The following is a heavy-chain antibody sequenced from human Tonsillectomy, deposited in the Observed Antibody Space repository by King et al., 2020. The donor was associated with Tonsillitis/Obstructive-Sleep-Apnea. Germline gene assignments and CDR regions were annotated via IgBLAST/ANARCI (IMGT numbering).Heavy chain of an antibody. CDR3: ARSPVWLRELFRWDF. D-gene: IGHD3-10*01. CDR2: ISNDGSKE. Sequence: VQLVESGGGVVQPGRSLRLSCAASGFTFSTYYLHWVRQAPGKGPEGVALISNDGSKEYYADSVKGRFTISRDNSKNTLYLQMNSLRAEDTAVYYCARSPVWLRELFRWDFWGQGTLVTVSS. V-gene: IGHV3-30*01. CDR1: GFTFSTYY. J-gene: IGHJ4*02.